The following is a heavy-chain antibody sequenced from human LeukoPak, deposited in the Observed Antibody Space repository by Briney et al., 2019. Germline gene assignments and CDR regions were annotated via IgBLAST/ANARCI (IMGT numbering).Heavy chain of an antibody. J-gene: IGHJ4*02. CDR1: GFTFSSYS. CDR3: ARDPIVPAALFDY. Sequence: PGGSLRLSCAASGFTFSSYSMNWVRQAPGKGLEWVSSISSSSSYIYYADSVKGRFTISRDNAKNSLYLQMNSLRAEDTAVYYCARDPIVPAALFDYWGQGTLVTVSS. CDR2: ISSSSSYI. V-gene: IGHV3-21*01. D-gene: IGHD2-2*01.